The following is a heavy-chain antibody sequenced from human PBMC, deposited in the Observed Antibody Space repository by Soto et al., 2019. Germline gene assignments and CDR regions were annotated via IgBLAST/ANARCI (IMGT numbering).Heavy chain of an antibody. J-gene: IGHJ1*01. CDR1: GGSISSSSYY. CDR3: ARGVDSGSYEYFQH. CDR2: IYYSGST. Sequence: QLQLQESGPGLVKPSETLSLTCTVSGGSISSSSYYWGWIRQPPGKGLEWIGSIYYSGSTYYNPSLKSRVTISVDTSKNQFSLKLGSVTAADTAVYYCARGVDSGSYEYFQHWGQGTLVTVSS. D-gene: IGHD1-26*01. V-gene: IGHV4-39*01.